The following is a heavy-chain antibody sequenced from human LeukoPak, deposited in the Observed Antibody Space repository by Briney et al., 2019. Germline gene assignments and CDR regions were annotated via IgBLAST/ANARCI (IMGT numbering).Heavy chain of an antibody. J-gene: IGHJ4*02. Sequence: PGGSLRLSCAASGFTFSSYAMHWVRQAPGKGLEYVSAISSDGGSTYYANSVKGRFTISRDNSKNTLYLQMGSLRAEDMAVYYCARGGGEREKEEYSSGWYWEVDYWGQGTLVTVSS. CDR1: GFTFSSYA. V-gene: IGHV3-64*01. CDR2: ISSDGGST. CDR3: ARGGGEREKEEYSSGWYWEVDY. D-gene: IGHD6-19*01.